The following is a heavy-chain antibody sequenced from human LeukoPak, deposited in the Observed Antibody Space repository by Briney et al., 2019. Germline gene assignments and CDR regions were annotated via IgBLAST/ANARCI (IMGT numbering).Heavy chain of an antibody. CDR2: LVYDERN. CDR1: GFPFSSYG. J-gene: IGHJ4*02. CDR3: ARDLSAAYDF. V-gene: IGHV3-33*01. Sequence: GGSLRLSCAASGFPFSSYGMHWARQAPGKGLEWVARLVYDERNDYANSVKGRFTISRDNSKNTLYLQMDNLRVDDTAVYYCARDLSAAYDFWGQGILVTVS. D-gene: IGHD2-21*01.